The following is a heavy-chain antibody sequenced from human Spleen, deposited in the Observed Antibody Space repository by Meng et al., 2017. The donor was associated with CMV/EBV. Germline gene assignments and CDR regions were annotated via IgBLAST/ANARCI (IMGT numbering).Heavy chain of an antibody. V-gene: IGHV4-31*03. Sequence: SETLSLTCTVSGGSINSGGYFWSWIRQLPGKGLEWIGDFYYSGSTYYHPSLKSRVTISADTSKNQFSLKLTSVTAADTAVYYCARARIVVVSPHIAAAGPPLGIDYWGQGTLVTVSS. J-gene: IGHJ4*02. CDR3: ARARIVVVSPHIAAAGPPLGIDY. CDR1: GGSINSGGYF. D-gene: IGHD6-13*01. CDR2: FYYSGST.